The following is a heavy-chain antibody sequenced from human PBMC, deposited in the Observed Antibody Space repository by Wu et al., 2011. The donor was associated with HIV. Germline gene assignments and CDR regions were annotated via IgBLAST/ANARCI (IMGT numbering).Heavy chain of an antibody. CDR3: ARDLGGDEDY. CDR2: IIPILGTV. CDR1: GGTFSTHG. J-gene: IGHJ4*02. Sequence: QVQLVQSGAEVKKPGSSVKVSCKASGGTFSTHGISWVRQAPGQGLEWMGGIIPILGTVKYAQKFQGRVTITADKSTSTAYMELSSLRSEDTAIYYCARDLGGDEDYWGQGTLVTVSS. V-gene: IGHV1-69*14. D-gene: IGHD2-21*01.